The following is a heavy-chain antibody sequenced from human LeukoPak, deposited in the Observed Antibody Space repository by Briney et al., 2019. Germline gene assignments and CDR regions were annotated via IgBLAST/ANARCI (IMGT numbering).Heavy chain of an antibody. Sequence: GGSLRLSCAASGFTFSSYGMHWVRQAPGKGLEWVAVISYDGSNKYYADSVKGRFTISRDNSKNTLYLQMNSLRAEDTAVYYCTTETFSYSSSWYNHWGQGTLVTVSS. CDR2: ISYDGSNK. CDR3: TTETFSYSSSWYNH. V-gene: IGHV3-30*03. J-gene: IGHJ5*02. CDR1: GFTFSSYG. D-gene: IGHD6-13*01.